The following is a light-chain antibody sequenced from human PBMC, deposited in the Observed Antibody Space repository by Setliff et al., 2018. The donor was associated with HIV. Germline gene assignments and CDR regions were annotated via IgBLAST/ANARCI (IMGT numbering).Light chain of an antibody. CDR2: DNS. V-gene: IGLV3-21*03. J-gene: IGLJ1*01. CDR3: QVWDSSSDHHV. Sequence: SYELTQPPSVSVAPGKTARITCGVNNIGSKGVHWYQQKPGQAPVLVVYDNSDRPSGIPERFSGSNSGNTATLTISRVEAGDEADYYCQVWDSSSDHHVFGTGTK. CDR1: NIGSKG.